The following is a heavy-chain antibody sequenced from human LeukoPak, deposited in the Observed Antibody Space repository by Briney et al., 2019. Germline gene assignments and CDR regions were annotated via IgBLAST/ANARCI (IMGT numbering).Heavy chain of an antibody. Sequence: ASVTVSCKASGYTFTGYYMHWVRQAPGQGLEWMGWINPNSGGTNYAQKFQGRVTMTRDTSISTAYMELRSLRSEDTAVYYCARGAVGGGDFDYWGQGTLVTVSS. V-gene: IGHV1-2*02. CDR3: ARGAVGGGDFDY. J-gene: IGHJ4*02. CDR2: INPNSGGT. D-gene: IGHD3-16*01. CDR1: GYTFTGYY.